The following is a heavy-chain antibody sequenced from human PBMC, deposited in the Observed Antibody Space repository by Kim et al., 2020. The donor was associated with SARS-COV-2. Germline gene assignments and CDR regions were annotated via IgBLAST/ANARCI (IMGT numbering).Heavy chain of an antibody. D-gene: IGHD1-26*01. Sequence: GGSLRLSCAASGFTFSNYAMNWVRQAPGKGLEWVSSISSSSSHIYYADSMKGRFTISRDNAKNSLYLQMNSLRADDTGVYYCAPEIGAPESNYGMDVWGQGTTVTVSS. J-gene: IGHJ6*02. CDR3: APEIGAPESNYGMDV. V-gene: IGHV3-21*01. CDR2: ISSSSSHI. CDR1: GFTFSNYA.